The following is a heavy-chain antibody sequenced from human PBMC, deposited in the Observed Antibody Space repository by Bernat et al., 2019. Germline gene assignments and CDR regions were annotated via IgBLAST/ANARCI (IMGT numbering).Heavy chain of an antibody. J-gene: IGHJ4*02. D-gene: IGHD3-16*01. CDR2: ISYDGSNK. CDR1: GFTFSSYG. Sequence: QVQLVESGGGVVQPGRSLRLSCAASGFTFSSYGMHWVRQAPGKGLEWVAVISYDGSNKYYADSVKGRFTISRDNAKNSLYLQMNSLRAEDTAVYYCAGGVGEMNDYWGQGTLVTVSS. CDR3: AGGVGEMNDY. V-gene: IGHV3-30*03.